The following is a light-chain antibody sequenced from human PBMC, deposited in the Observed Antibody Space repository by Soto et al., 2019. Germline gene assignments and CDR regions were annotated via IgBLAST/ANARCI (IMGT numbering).Light chain of an antibody. Sequence: DIQMTQSPSSLSASVGDRVTITCRASQSISSYLNWYQQKPGKAPKLLIYAASSLQSGLPSSFSGSGSGTDFTLTISSLQPEDFATYYCQQGYSTPYTFGQGTKLEIK. CDR2: AAS. J-gene: IGKJ2*01. CDR3: QQGYSTPYT. V-gene: IGKV1-39*01. CDR1: QSISSY.